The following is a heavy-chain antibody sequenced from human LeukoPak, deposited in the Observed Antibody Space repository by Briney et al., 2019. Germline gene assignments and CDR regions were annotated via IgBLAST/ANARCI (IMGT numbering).Heavy chain of an antibody. V-gene: IGHV4-30-2*01. D-gene: IGHD5-18*01. Sequence: SQTLSLTCAVSGGSISSGGYSWSWLRQPPGKGLGWIGYIYHSGSTYYNPSLKSRVTISVDRSKNQFSLKLSSVTAADTAVYYCAKGTYSYGYYFDYWGQGTLVTVSS. CDR2: IYHSGST. CDR1: GGSISSGGYS. J-gene: IGHJ4*02. CDR3: AKGTYSYGYYFDY.